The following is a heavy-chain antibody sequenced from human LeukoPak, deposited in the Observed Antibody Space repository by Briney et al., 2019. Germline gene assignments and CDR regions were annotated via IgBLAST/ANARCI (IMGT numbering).Heavy chain of an antibody. CDR1: GGSISSYY. CDR2: IYYSGST. J-gene: IGHJ4*02. V-gene: IGHV4-59*01. CDR3: ASTPAQIYDYVWGSYRYQDY. D-gene: IGHD3-16*02. Sequence: SETLSLTCTVSGGSISSYYWSWIRQPPGKGLKWIGYIYYSGSTSYSPSLRSRVTISVDTSKNQFSLKLSSVTAADTAVYYCASTPAQIYDYVWGSYRYQDYWGQGTLVTVSS.